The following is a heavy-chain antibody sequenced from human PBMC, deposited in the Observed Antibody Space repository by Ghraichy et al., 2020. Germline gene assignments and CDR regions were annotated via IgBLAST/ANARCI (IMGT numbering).Heavy chain of an antibody. J-gene: IGHJ4*02. CDR1: GGSISSYY. V-gene: IGHV4-4*09. CDR3: ARQGRSPGYYDYVWGSYRMGYYFDY. Sequence: SETLSLTCTVSGGSISSYYWSWIRQPPGKGLEWIGYIYTSGSTNYNPSLKSRVTISVDTSKNQFSLKLSSVTAADTAVYYCARQGRSPGYYDYVWGSYRMGYYFDYWGQGTLVTVFS. CDR2: IYTSGST. D-gene: IGHD3-16*02.